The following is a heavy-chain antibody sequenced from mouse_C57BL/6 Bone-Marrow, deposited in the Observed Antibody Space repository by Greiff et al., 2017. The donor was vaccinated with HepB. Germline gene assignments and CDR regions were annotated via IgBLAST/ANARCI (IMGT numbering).Heavy chain of an antibody. CDR3: ARSPSMVTGSYWYFDV. CDR2: INPGSGGT. CDR1: GYAFTNYL. V-gene: IGHV1-54*01. D-gene: IGHD2-2*01. Sequence: VQLVESGAELVRPGTSVKVSCKASGYAFTNYLIEWVKQRPGQGLEWIGVINPGSGGTNYNEKFKGKATLTADKSSSTAYMQLSSLTSEDSAVYFCARSPSMVTGSYWYFDVWGTGTTVTVSS. J-gene: IGHJ1*03.